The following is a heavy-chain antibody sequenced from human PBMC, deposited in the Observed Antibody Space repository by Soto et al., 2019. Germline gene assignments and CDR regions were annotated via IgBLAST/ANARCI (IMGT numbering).Heavy chain of an antibody. Sequence: SETLSLTCTVSGGSISSSSYYWGWIRQPPGKGLEWIGSIYYSGSTYYNPSLKSRVTISVDTSKNQFSLKLSSVTAADTAVYYCARVQGDYGAVGENWFDPWGQGTLVTVSS. CDR2: IYYSGST. CDR1: GGSISSSSYY. CDR3: ARVQGDYGAVGENWFDP. V-gene: IGHV4-39*01. D-gene: IGHD4-17*01. J-gene: IGHJ5*02.